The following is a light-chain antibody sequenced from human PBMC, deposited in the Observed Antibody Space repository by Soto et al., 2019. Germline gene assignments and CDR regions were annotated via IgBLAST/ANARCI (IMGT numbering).Light chain of an antibody. J-gene: IGLJ2*01. CDR3: VLYMGSGIAV. Sequence: QTVVTQEPSFSVSPGGTITLTCGLSSGSVSTSHYPSWCQQTPGQAPRTLIYNTNTRSSGVPDRLPGSILGNKAALTITGAQADDGSGYYCVLYMGSGIAVFGGGTQVTVL. V-gene: IGLV8-61*01. CDR1: SGSVSTSHY. CDR2: NTN.